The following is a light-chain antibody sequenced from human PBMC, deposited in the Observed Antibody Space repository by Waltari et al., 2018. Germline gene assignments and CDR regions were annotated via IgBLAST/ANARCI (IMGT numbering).Light chain of an antibody. CDR1: QSVLYSSDNRNY. CDR3: QQYYITPLS. CDR2: WAS. Sequence: DIVMTQSPDSLAVSLGERATINCKSSQSVLYSSDNRNYLAWYQQKPGQPPNLLIYWASTGESGVPDRFSGSGSGTDFTLTISSLQAEDVAVYYCQQYYITPLSFGGGTKVEIK. V-gene: IGKV4-1*01. J-gene: IGKJ4*01.